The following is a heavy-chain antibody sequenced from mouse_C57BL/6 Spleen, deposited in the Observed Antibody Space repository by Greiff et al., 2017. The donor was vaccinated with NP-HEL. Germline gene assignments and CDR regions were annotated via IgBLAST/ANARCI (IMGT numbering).Heavy chain of an antibody. CDR2: ISSGGDYI. Sequence: EVQVEESGEGLVKPGGSLKLSCAASGFTFSSYAMSWVRQTPEKRLEWVAYISSGGDYIYYADTVKGRFTISRDNARNTLYLQMSSLKSEDTAMYYCTRNSNYPFAYWGQGTLVTVSA. CDR1: GFTFSSYA. J-gene: IGHJ3*01. D-gene: IGHD2-5*01. CDR3: TRNSNYPFAY. V-gene: IGHV5-9-1*02.